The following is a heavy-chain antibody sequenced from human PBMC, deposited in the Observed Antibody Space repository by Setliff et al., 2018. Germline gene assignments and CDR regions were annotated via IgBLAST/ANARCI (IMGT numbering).Heavy chain of an antibody. CDR1: GFTFSKYW. CDR2: IKGDGSII. V-gene: IGHV3-74*01. J-gene: IGHJ4*02. D-gene: IGHD2-15*01. Sequence: PGGSLRLSCVMSGFTFSKYWMHWVRQVPGKGPVWVAHIKGDGSIINHADSVKGRFTISRDNARNSLYLQMNSLRADDTAVYYCARTCSGSGCYAGLESWGQGTPVTVSS. CDR3: ARTCSGSGCYAGLES.